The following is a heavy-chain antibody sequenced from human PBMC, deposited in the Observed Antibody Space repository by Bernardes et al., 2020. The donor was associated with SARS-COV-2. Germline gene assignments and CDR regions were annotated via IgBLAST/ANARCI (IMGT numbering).Heavy chain of an antibody. J-gene: IGHJ4*02. CDR1: GFTFSNYG. CDR3: ARDVKGQWLVPEEGGDY. CDR2: IWYDGSNK. Sequence: GSLRLSCAASGFTFSNYGMHWVRQAPGKGLEWVAVIWYDGSNKYYADSVKGRFTISRDNSKNTLYLQMNSLRAEDTAVYYCARDVKGQWLVPEEGGDYWGQGTLVTVSS. V-gene: IGHV3-33*08. D-gene: IGHD6-19*01.